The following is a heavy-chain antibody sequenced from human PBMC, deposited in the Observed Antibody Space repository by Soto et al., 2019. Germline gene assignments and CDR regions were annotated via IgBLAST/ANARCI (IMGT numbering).Heavy chain of an antibody. CDR1: GLTISGKKY. J-gene: IGHJ3*01. D-gene: IGHD1-1*01. CDR3: ATWHEREHAYDV. CDR2: LYDVDGS. V-gene: IGHV3-53*01. Sequence: GGSLSLSCAAFGLTISGKKYVAWVRQAPGKGLEWVSALYDVDGSFYADSVKGRFTTSSDSSKTTVYLQMNDLRPDDTAVYYCATWHEREHAYDVWGQGTTVTVS.